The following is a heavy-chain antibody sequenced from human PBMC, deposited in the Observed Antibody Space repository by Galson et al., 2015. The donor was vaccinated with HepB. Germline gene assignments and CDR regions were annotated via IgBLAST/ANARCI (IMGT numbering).Heavy chain of an antibody. V-gene: IGHV3-15*07. J-gene: IGHJ6*02. CDR3: TTNYGSGSYYYYYGMDV. Sequence: SLRLSCAASGLTFSNAWMNWVRQAPGKGLEWVGRIKSKTDGGTTDYAAPVKGRFTISRDDSKNTLYLQMNSLKTEDTAVYYCTTNYGSGSYYYYYGMDVWGQGTTVTVSS. CDR1: GLTFSNAW. CDR2: IKSKTDGGTT. D-gene: IGHD3-10*01.